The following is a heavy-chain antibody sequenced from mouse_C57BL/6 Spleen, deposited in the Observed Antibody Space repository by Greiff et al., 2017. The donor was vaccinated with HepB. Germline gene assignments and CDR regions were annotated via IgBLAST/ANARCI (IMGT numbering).Heavy chain of an antibody. CDR3: ARQIWYYGSSPYAMDY. CDR1: GFTFSSYT. CDR2: ISGGGGNT. V-gene: IGHV5-9*01. J-gene: IGHJ4*01. Sequence: EVKLQESGGGLVKPGGSLKLSCAASGFTFSSYTMSWVRQTPEKRLEWVATISGGGGNTYYPDSVKGRFTISRDNAKNTLYLQMSSLRSEDTALYYCARQIWYYGSSPYAMDYWGQGTSVTVSS. D-gene: IGHD1-1*01.